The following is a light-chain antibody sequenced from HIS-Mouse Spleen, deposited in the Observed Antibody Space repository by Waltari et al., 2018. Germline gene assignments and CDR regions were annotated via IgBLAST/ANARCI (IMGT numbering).Light chain of an antibody. J-gene: IGKJ3*01. Sequence: AIRMTQSPSSFSASTGDRVTITCRASQGISSYLAWYQQKPGKAPKLLIYAASTLQSWVPSRFSGSGSGTDFTLTISCLQSEDFATYYCQQYYSYLFTFGPGTKVDIK. CDR3: QQYYSYLFT. V-gene: IGKV1-8*01. CDR1: QGISSY. CDR2: AAS.